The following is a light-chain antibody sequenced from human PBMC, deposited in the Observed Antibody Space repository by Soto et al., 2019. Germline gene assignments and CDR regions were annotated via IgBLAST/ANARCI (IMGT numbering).Light chain of an antibody. V-gene: IGKV1-9*01. CDR3: QQLNSYPLT. CDR2: AAS. CDR1: QGISNY. Sequence: DIQLTQSPSFLPASVGDRVTITFRASQGISNYLAWYQQKPGKAPGLLIYAASTLQRGVSSRFGGSGSVTEFTLTIRSLQPEDCATYYCQQLNSYPLTFGGGTKVEIK. J-gene: IGKJ4*01.